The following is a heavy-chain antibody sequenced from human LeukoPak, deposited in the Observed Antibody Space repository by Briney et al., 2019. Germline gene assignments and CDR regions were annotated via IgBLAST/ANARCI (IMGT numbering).Heavy chain of an antibody. CDR3: ARHKKDYYDSSGYPSY. J-gene: IGHJ4*02. CDR1: GYSFTSYW. V-gene: IGHV5-51*01. Sequence: GESLKISCKGSGYSFTSYWIGWVRQMPGKGLEWMGIIYPGDSDTRYSPSFQGQVTISADKSISTAYLQWSSLKASDTAMYYCARHKKDYYDSSGYPSYWGQGTLVTVSS. D-gene: IGHD3-22*01. CDR2: IYPGDSDT.